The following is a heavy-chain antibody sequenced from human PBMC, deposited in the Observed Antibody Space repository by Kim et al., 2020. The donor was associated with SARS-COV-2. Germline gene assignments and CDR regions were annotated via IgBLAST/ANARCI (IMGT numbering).Heavy chain of an antibody. V-gene: IGHV3-48*03. CDR1: GLSFNSYE. J-gene: IGHJ6*02. D-gene: IGHD3-10*01. Sequence: GGSLRLSCTGSGLSFNSYEMNWVRQAPGKGLELIAYISGSGTTTYYADSVKGRFTITRDNAKNSVILQMNSLRVDDTAVYFCTGGSGSYFGYRLHYYGLDVGGQGTSVPVSS. CDR2: ISGSGTTT. CDR3: TGGSGSYFGYRLHYYGLDV.